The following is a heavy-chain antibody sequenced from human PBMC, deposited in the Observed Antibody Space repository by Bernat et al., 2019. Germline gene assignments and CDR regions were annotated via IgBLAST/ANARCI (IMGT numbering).Heavy chain of an antibody. J-gene: IGHJ4*02. D-gene: IGHD6-19*01. Sequence: QVQLVESGGGVVQPGRSLRLSCAASGFTFSRNVMHWVRQAPGKGLEWVAVISYDGSTKYYADSVKGRFTISRDNSKNTLYLQMNSLRPEDTAVYYCAKGRGWPLYYFDYWGQGTLVTVSS. CDR2: ISYDGSTK. CDR1: GFTFSRNV. V-gene: IGHV3-30*18. CDR3: AKGRGWPLYYFDY.